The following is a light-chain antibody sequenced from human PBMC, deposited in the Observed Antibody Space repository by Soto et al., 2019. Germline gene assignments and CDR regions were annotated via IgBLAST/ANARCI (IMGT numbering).Light chain of an antibody. CDR2: DAS. J-gene: IGKJ3*01. Sequence: DIQMTQSPSSLSASVGDRVTITCQASRDVRKYLSWYQQKARKAPQLLIYDASNLETGVPSRFSGSGSGTDFTFTISSLQPEDIATYYCQQRHNLPHTFGPGTKVDIK. CDR1: RDVRKY. CDR3: QQRHNLPHT. V-gene: IGKV1-33*01.